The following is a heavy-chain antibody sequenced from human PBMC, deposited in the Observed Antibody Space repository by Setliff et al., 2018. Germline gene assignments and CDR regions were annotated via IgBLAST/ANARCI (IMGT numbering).Heavy chain of an antibody. Sequence: GGSLRLSCTTSGFTFFSYTMNWVRQAPGKGLEWVSAITDDGDTTHYAGSVKGRFTIDRDNTNSKLYLQMNSLRAEDTAVYYCAPHSRSSDWRALDYWGQGTLVTVSS. CDR1: GFTFFSYT. CDR2: ITDDGDTT. CDR3: APHSRSSDWRALDY. V-gene: IGHV3-23*01. D-gene: IGHD2-2*01. J-gene: IGHJ4*02.